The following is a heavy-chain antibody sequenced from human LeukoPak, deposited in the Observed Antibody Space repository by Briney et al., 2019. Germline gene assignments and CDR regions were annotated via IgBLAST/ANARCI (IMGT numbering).Heavy chain of an antibody. V-gene: IGHV3-30*18. CDR1: GFTFSSYG. CDR2: MSYDGSNK. CDR3: AKDPSSGYYAYYFDY. Sequence: GGSLRLSCAASGFTFSSYGMHWVRQAPGKGLEWVAVMSYDGSNKYYADSVKGRFTISKDNSKNTLYLQMNSLRAEDTAVYYCAKDPSSGYYAYYFDYWGQGTLVTVSS. J-gene: IGHJ4*02. D-gene: IGHD3-22*01.